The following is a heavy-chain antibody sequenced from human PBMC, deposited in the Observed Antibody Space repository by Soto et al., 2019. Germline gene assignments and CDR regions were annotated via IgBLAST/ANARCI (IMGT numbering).Heavy chain of an antibody. CDR3: ARDIRYYGSGSIDY. CDR1: GFTFSNYD. V-gene: IGHV3-33*01. D-gene: IGHD3-10*01. Sequence: GGSLRLSCAASGFTFSNYDIHWVGQAPGKGLEWVAVISYDGSSKNYADSVKGRFTISRDNSKNTLYLQMNSLRGEDTAVYYCARDIRYYGSGSIDYWGQGTLVTVSS. J-gene: IGHJ4*02. CDR2: ISYDGSSK.